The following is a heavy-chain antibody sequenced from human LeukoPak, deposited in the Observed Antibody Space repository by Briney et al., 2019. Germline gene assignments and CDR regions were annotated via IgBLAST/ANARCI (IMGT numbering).Heavy chain of an antibody. CDR2: INITGKT. CDR3: ARVRHDPLEDGYYMDV. J-gene: IGHJ6*03. Sequence: SETLSLTCAVDGGSFSGFYWSWVRQTPGKGLGWIGDINITGKTTYTPSLTDSHPTLKTRGTISVDSSNDELSLKVTSLTAADTGVYYCARVRHDPLEDGYYMDVWGKGATVTVSS. V-gene: IGHV4-34*01. CDR1: GGSFSGFY. D-gene: IGHD3-3*01.